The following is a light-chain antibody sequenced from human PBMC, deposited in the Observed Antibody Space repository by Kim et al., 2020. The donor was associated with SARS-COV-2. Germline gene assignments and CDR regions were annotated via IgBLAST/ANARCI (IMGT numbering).Light chain of an antibody. Sequence: RRTATLTCIGNRNNVCDQVAAWLQQHPGPPPKLLSYRNNNRPSGISERLSASRSGNTASLTITALQPEDEADYYCSAWDSSLNAWVFGGGTQLTVL. CDR2: RNN. CDR3: SAWDSSLNAWV. J-gene: IGLJ3*02. V-gene: IGLV10-54*01. CDR1: RNNVCDQV.